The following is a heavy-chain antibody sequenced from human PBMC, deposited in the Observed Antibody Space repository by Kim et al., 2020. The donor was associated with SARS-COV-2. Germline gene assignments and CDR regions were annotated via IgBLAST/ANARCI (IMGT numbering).Heavy chain of an antibody. Sequence: SRVTISVDTSKNQFSLKLSSVTAADTAVYYCARPPLYYGSGSYYLSPDYWGQGTLVTVSS. V-gene: IGHV4-39*01. D-gene: IGHD3-10*01. CDR3: ARPPLYYGSGSYYLSPDY. J-gene: IGHJ4*02.